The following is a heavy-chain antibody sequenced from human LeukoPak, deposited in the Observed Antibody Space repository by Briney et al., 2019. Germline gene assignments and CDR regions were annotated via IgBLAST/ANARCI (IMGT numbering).Heavy chain of an antibody. CDR2: IYYSGST. V-gene: IGHV4-59*11. CDR1: GGSISSHY. Sequence: SETLSLTCTVSGGSISSHYWSWIRQPPGKELEWIGYIYYSGSTNYNPSLKSRVTISLDTSKNQFSLKLSSVTAADTAVYYCARDYSGSYLDYWGQGTLVTVSS. J-gene: IGHJ4*02. D-gene: IGHD1-26*01. CDR3: ARDYSGSYLDY.